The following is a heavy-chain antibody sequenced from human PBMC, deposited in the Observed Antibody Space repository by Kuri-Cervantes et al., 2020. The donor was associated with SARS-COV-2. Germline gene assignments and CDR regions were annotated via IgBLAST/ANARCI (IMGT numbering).Heavy chain of an antibody. CDR2: IDSGGST. V-gene: IGHV3-66*01. Sequence: GGSLRLSCAASGFTVSSGYMSWVRKVPGKGLEWVLVIDSGGSTYYADSVEGRFTISSDNSKNTLYLQMNSLRAEDTAVYYCASPPVTYFGVAYNLDYWGQGTLDTVSS. J-gene: IGHJ4*02. D-gene: IGHD3-3*01. CDR3: ASPPVTYFGVAYNLDY. CDR1: GFTVSSGY.